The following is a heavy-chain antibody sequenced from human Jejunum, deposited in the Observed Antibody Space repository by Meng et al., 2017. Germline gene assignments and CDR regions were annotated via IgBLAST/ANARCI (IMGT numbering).Heavy chain of an antibody. CDR2: IDPSEST. J-gene: IGHJ4*02. CDR3: ARAYCTDVSCHDFFDS. Sequence: VQLQRSAPGLLKPSGTRSLTCAVSGASISRTNWWSWVRQPPGKGLEWIGKIDPSESTHYNPSLKGRVTISADRSKNQFSLRLTSVTAADTAIYYCARAYCTDVSCHDFFDSWGQGTLVTVSS. CDR1: GASISRTNW. D-gene: IGHD2-8*01. V-gene: IGHV4-4*02.